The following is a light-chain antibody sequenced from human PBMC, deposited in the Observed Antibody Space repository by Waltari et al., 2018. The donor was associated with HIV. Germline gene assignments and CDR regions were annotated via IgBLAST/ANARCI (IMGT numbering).Light chain of an antibody. V-gene: IGKV1-39*01. CDR1: QNIINY. CDR3: QQTFSPPRT. CDR2: HAS. Sequence: DINMTQSPSYLSATVGDRVTITCRASQNIINYLNWYHQSPGKPPKLLLFHASALQDGVSARFSGRGSGTEFTLSIAGLQPDDFGTYSCQQTFSPPRTFGPGT. J-gene: IGKJ3*01.